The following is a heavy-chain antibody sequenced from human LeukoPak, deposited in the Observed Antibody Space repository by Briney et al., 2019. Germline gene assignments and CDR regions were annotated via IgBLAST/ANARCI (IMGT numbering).Heavy chain of an antibody. CDR3: AGLGAPLTNWFDP. Sequence: GGSLRLSCAASGFTFSSYAMSWVRQAPGKGLEWVSAISGSGGSTYYADSVKGRFTISRDNSKNTLYPQMNSLRAEDTAVYYCAGLGAPLTNWFDPWGQGTLVTVSS. CDR1: GFTFSSYA. D-gene: IGHD1-26*01. CDR2: ISGSGGST. J-gene: IGHJ5*02. V-gene: IGHV3-23*01.